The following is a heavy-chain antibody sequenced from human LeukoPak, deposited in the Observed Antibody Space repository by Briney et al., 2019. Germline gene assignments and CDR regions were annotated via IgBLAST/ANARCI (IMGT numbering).Heavy chain of an antibody. V-gene: IGHV4-61*08. J-gene: IGHJ4*02. Sequence: PSETLSLTCTVSGGSISSGDYYWSWIRQPPGKGLEWIGYIYYSGSTNYNPSLKSRVTMSVDTSKNQFSLKLSSVTAADTAVYYCAREGAAAGQGDTYYFDYWGQGTLVTVSS. CDR2: IYYSGST. D-gene: IGHD6-13*01. CDR1: GGSISSGDYY. CDR3: AREGAAAGQGDTYYFDY.